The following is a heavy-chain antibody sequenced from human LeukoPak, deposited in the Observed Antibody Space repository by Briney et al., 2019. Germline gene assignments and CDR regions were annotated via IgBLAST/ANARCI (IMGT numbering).Heavy chain of an antibody. CDR3: AKVLLEY. Sequence: SETLSLSCTVSGGSISSYYWIWIRQPPGKGLEWIARIYTSGSTNYNPSLKSRVTMSVDTSKNQFSLKLSSVTAADTAVYYCAKVLLEYWGQGTLVTVSS. V-gene: IGHV4-4*07. D-gene: IGHD2-15*01. J-gene: IGHJ4*02. CDR1: GGSISSYY. CDR2: IYTSGST.